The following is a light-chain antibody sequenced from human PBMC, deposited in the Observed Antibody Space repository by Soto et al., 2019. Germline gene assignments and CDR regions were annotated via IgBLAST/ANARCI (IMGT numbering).Light chain of an antibody. J-gene: IGKJ1*01. CDR2: GAS. V-gene: IGKV3-15*01. CDR3: QQYNN. CDR1: QSVSSN. Sequence: IVMTQSPAPLSVAPGGKDTLSCRASQSVSSNLAWYQRKPGQAPRLLIYGASTRATGIPARFSGSGSGTEFALTISSLQSEDFAVYYCQQYNNFGQGTKV.